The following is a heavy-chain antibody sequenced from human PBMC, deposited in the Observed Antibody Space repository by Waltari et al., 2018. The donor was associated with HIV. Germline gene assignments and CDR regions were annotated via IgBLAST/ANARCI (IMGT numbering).Heavy chain of an antibody. J-gene: IGHJ5*02. D-gene: IGHD1-26*01. V-gene: IGHV1-8*01. CDR3: ARAVNAVGAPHWFAP. Sequence: QVQLVQSGAEVKQPGASVKVSCKASGYIFNNYDINWVRQATGQGLEWMGWMNPNRLNTGYAQKFQGRVTMTRDTSITTAYMELSSLKSEDTAVYYCARAVNAVGAPHWFAPWGQGTLVTVSS. CDR1: GYIFNNYD. CDR2: MNPNRLNT.